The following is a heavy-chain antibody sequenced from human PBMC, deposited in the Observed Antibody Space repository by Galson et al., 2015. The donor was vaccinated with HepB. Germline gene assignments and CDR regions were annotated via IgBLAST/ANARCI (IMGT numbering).Heavy chain of an antibody. CDR2: ISGSGGST. CDR3: AKDLGVLRYFDWLGNFDH. V-gene: IGHV3-23*01. J-gene: IGHJ4*02. CDR1: GFTFSSYA. D-gene: IGHD3-9*01. Sequence: SLRLSCAASGFTFSSYAMSWVRQAPGKGLEWVSAISGSGGSTYYADSVKGRFTISRDNSKDTLYLQMNSLRAEDTAVYYCAKDLGVLRYFDWLGNFDHWGQGTLVTVSS.